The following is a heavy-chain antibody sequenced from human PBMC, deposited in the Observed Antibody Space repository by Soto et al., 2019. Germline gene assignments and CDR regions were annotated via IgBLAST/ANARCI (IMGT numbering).Heavy chain of an antibody. V-gene: IGHV1-69*13. CDR2: IIPIFGTA. Sequence: SVKVSCKASGGTFSSYAISWVRQAPGQGLEWMGGIIPIFGTANYAQKFQGRVTITADESTSTAYMELSSLRSEDTAVYYCARETTNYDFWSGHAYYFDYWGQGTLVTVS. D-gene: IGHD3-3*01. CDR3: ARETTNYDFWSGHAYYFDY. CDR1: GGTFSSYA. J-gene: IGHJ4*02.